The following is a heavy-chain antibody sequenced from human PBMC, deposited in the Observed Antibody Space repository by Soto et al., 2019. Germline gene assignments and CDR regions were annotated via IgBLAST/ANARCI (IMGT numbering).Heavy chain of an antibody. J-gene: IGHJ2*01. CDR2: ISGSGGST. V-gene: IGHV3-23*01. CDR1: GFTFSSYA. Sequence: EVQLLESGGGLVQPGGSLRLSCAASGFTFSSYAMSWVRQAPGKGLEWVSAISGSGGSTYYADSVKGRFTISRDNFKNTLYLQMNSLRAEDTAVYYCAKGPDIVVVPAAKDWYFDLWGLGTLVTVSS. CDR3: AKGPDIVVVPAAKDWYFDL. D-gene: IGHD2-2*01.